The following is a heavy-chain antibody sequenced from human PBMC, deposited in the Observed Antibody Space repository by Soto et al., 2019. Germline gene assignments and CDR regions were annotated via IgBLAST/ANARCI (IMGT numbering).Heavy chain of an antibody. D-gene: IGHD3-3*01. CDR3: AHRVLRTVFGLVTTTAIYFDF. V-gene: IGHV2-5*02. Sequence: QITLNESGPTVVRPTETLTLTCRFSGFSLTTSGVGVGXXXQXXGKAPEWLALIYWDDDKRYSASLKSRLTITKDTSKNQVVLTVSDLDXXDXATYYCAHRVLRTVFGLVTTTAIYFDFWGQGTPVAVSS. J-gene: IGHJ4*02. CDR1: GFSLTTSGVG. CDR2: IYWDDDK.